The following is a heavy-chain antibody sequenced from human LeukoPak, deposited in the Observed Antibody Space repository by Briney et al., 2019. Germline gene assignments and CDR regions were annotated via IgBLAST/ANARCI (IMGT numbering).Heavy chain of an antibody. J-gene: IGHJ5*02. Sequence: ASVKVSCKASGYIFTGYSLHWVRQAPGQGLEWMGWINPNSGGTNYAQKFQGRVTMTRDTSISTAYMELSRLRSDVTAVYYCAKAHGTYYYDSSGRNWFDPWGQGTLVTVSS. CDR1: GYIFTGYS. CDR2: INPNSGGT. V-gene: IGHV1-2*02. CDR3: AKAHGTYYYDSSGRNWFDP. D-gene: IGHD3-22*01.